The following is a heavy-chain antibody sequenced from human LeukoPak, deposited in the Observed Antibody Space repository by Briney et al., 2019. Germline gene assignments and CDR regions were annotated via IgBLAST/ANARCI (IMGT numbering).Heavy chain of an antibody. J-gene: IGHJ5*02. CDR2: IHQSGST. V-gene: IGHV4-39*01. CDR1: GGSISSSSRSYH. Sequence: SETLSLTCTVSGGSISSSSRSYHWGWLRQTPGKALEWIGGIHQSGSTNHNPSLKSRVTLSVDTSKNQFSLRMSSVTAADTAVYHCARRSGDSNGWNNRFDTWGQGTLVTVSS. D-gene: IGHD6-19*01. CDR3: ARRSGDSNGWNNRFDT.